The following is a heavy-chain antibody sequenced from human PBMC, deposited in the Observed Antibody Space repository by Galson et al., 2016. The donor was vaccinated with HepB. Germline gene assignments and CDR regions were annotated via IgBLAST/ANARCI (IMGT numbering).Heavy chain of an antibody. CDR2: MSDNGSNK. CDR1: GFTFSRYA. D-gene: IGHD3-16*01. V-gene: IGHV3-30-3*01. Sequence: SLRLSCAASGFTFSRYAMHWVRQAPGKGLGWVAVMSDNGSNKYYAGSVKDRFTISRDNSEHTLYLQMNSLRTEDTAMYYCATWGFTLGVDHWGQGILVTVSS. J-gene: IGHJ4*02. CDR3: ATWGFTLGVDH.